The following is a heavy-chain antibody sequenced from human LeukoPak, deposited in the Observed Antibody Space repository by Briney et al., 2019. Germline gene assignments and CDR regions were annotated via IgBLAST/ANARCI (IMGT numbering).Heavy chain of an antibody. Sequence: PSETLSLTCTVSGGSISSYYWSWIRQPAGKGLEWIGRIYTSGSTNYNPSLKSRVTMSVDTSKNQFSLKLSSVTAADTAVYYCARARRIAVEGTSDYYYYGMDVWGQGTTVTVSS. CDR1: GGSISSYY. D-gene: IGHD6-19*01. J-gene: IGHJ6*02. CDR2: IYTSGST. V-gene: IGHV4-4*07. CDR3: ARARRIAVEGTSDYYYYGMDV.